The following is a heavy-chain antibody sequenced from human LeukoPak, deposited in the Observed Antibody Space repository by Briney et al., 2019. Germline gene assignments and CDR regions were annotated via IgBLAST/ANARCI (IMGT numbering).Heavy chain of an antibody. J-gene: IGHJ3*02. CDR2: ISGSSHYT. V-gene: IGHV3-11*06. Sequence: GGSLRLSCAASGFTFSDHYMSWIRQAQGKGLEWVSYISGSSHYTNTADSVKGRFTISRDNAKNLLYLQMNSLRTEDTAVYYCARVGDSSGYFHDAFDIWGQGTMVTVSS. CDR3: ARVGDSSGYFHDAFDI. D-gene: IGHD3-22*01. CDR1: GFTFSDHY.